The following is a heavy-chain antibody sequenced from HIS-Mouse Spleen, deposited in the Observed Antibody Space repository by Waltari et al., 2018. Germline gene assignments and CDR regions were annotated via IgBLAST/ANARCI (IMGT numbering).Heavy chain of an antibody. CDR1: GGSISSSSYY. D-gene: IGHD6-13*01. CDR2: IYYSGRT. J-gene: IGHJ4*02. V-gene: IGHV4-39*01. Sequence: QLQLQESGPGLVKPSETLSLTCTVSGGSISSSSYYWGWIRQPPGKGLEWIGSIYYSGRTYCNPALMGRVTISVDTSKNQFSLELSSVTAADTAVYYCARHEGQQLVTSLFDYWGQGTLVTVSS. CDR3: ARHEGQQLVTSLFDY.